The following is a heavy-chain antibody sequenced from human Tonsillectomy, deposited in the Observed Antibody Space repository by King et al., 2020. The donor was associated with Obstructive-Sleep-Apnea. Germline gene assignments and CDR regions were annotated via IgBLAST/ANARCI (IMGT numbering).Heavy chain of an antibody. Sequence: QLVESGGGLVQPGGSLRLSCAASGFTFSSYWMSWVRQAPGKGLEWVANIKQDGSEKYYVDSVKGRFTISRDNAKNSLYLQMNSLGAEDTAVYYCARSPWGITTVRGVINYFDYWGQGTLVTVSS. J-gene: IGHJ4*02. CDR1: GFTFSSYW. CDR3: ARSPWGITTVRGVINYFDY. CDR2: IKQDGSEK. D-gene: IGHD3-10*01. V-gene: IGHV3-7*01.